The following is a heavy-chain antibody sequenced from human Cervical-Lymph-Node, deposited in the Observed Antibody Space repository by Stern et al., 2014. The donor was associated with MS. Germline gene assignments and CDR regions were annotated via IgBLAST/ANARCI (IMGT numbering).Heavy chain of an antibody. CDR3: AREPKSMDV. J-gene: IGHJ6*02. V-gene: IGHV7-4-1*02. CDR2: INTDTGNP. Sequence: QVQLVQSGSELKKPGASVKVSCKASGYSLSRYGMNWVRQAHGQGLEWMGWINTDTGNPTYGQGFTGRFVFSLDTSVNTAYLQISSIRAEDTAVYYCAREPKSMDVWGQGTTVTVSS. CDR1: GYSLSRYG.